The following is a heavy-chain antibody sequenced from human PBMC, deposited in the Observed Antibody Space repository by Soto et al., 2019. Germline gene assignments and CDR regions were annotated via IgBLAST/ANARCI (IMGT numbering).Heavy chain of an antibody. CDR3: AKEEGFGELIHYYGMDV. V-gene: IGHV3-30*18. D-gene: IGHD3-10*01. Sequence: QVQLVESGGGVVQPGRSLRLSCAASGFTFSSYGRHWVRQAPGKGLEWVAVISYDGSNKYYADSVKGRFTISRDNSKNTLYLQMNSLRAEDTAVYYCAKEEGFGELIHYYGMDVWGQGTTVTVSS. CDR1: GFTFSSYG. CDR2: ISYDGSNK. J-gene: IGHJ6*02.